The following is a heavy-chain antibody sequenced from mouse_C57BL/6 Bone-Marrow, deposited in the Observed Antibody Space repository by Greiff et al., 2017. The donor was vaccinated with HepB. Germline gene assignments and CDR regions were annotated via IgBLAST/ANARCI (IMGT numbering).Heavy chain of an antibody. D-gene: IGHD3-3*01. CDR3: ARGDPYWYFDV. Sequence: VQRVESGPELVKPGASVKLSCKASGYTFTSYDINWVKQRPGQGLEWIGWIYPRDGSTKYNEKFKGKATLTVDTSSSTAYMELHSLTSEDSAVYFCARGDPYWYFDVWGTGTTVTVSS. J-gene: IGHJ1*03. V-gene: IGHV1-85*01. CDR1: GYTFTSYD. CDR2: IYPRDGST.